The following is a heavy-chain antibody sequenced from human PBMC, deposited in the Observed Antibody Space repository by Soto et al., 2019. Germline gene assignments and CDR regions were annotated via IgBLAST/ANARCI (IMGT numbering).Heavy chain of an antibody. V-gene: IGHV1-3*01. CDR3: ARDGEGEAAAAMVY. CDR2: INAGYGDT. J-gene: IGHJ4*02. D-gene: IGHD6-13*01. Sequence: ASVKVSFKASGYSITCCAMHWVRQAPGQRPEWMGWINAGYGDTKYSQKFQGRLTMIRDTSASTAYMELSSLRSEDTAVYYCARDGEGEAAAAMVYWGQGTLVTVSS. CDR1: GYSITCCA.